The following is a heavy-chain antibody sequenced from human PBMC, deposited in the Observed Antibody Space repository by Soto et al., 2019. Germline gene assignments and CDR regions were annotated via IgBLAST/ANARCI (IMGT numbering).Heavy chain of an antibody. Sequence: EVKLVESGGGLVKPGGSLRLSCSTSGFTFSSHTMNWVRQAPGKGLEWVSSISSAGSYIYYADSVKGRFTMSRDNDNNLLYLQMNSLRVDYTAVYYCARVHDVSGSYYSGYWGQGTLFTVSS. V-gene: IGHV3-21*06. CDR2: ISSAGSYI. CDR3: ARVHDVSGSYYSGY. J-gene: IGHJ4*02. D-gene: IGHD3-10*01. CDR1: GFTFSSHT.